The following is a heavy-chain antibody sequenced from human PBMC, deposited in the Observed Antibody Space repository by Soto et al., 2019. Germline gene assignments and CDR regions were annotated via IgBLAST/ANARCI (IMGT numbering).Heavy chain of an antibody. CDR2: IYSTEST. D-gene: IGHD3-22*01. CDR1: GGSISSGSYY. J-gene: IGHJ4*02. CDR3: ARSDSSGKTRYYFDH. V-gene: IGHV4-31*03. Sequence: SETLSLTCTVSGGSISSGSYYWSWIRQHPGKGLEWIGYIYSTESTNYNPSLKSRLSISVDMSASQFSLKLSSVTVADTAVYYCARSDSSGKTRYYFDHWGQGTLVTVS.